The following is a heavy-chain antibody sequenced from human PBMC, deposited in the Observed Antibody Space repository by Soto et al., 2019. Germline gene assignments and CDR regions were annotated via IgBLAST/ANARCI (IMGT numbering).Heavy chain of an antibody. CDR3: AKGLSGWLDY. V-gene: IGHV3-30*18. J-gene: IGHJ4*02. CDR2: ISYDGSNK. D-gene: IGHD6-19*01. CDR1: GFTFSSYG. Sequence: PGGSLRLSCAASGFTFSSYGMHWVRQAPGKGLEWVAVISYDGSNKYYADSVKGRFTISRDNSKNTLYLQMNSLRAEDMAVYYCAKGLSGWLDYWGQGTLVTVSS.